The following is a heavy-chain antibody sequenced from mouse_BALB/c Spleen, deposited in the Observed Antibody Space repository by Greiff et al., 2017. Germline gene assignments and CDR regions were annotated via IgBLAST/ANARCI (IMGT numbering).Heavy chain of an antibody. J-gene: IGHJ4*01. Sequence: EVQLVESGGGLVKPGGSLKLSCAASGFTFSSYAMSWVRQTPEKRLEWVASISSGGSTSYPDSVKGRFTISRDNARNILYLQMSSLRSEDTAMYYCARGGTTAREAMDYWGQGTSVTVSS. CDR2: ISSGGST. CDR3: ARGGTTAREAMDY. V-gene: IGHV5-6-5*01. CDR1: GFTFSSYA. D-gene: IGHD1-2*01.